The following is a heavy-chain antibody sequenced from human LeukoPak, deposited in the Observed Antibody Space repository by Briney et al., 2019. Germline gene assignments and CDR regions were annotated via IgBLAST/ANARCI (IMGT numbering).Heavy chain of an antibody. V-gene: IGHV1-18*01. Sequence: ASVKVSCKASGYTFTSYGISGVRQAPGQGLEWMGWISAYDGNTNYAQKLQGRVTMTTDTSTSTAYMELRSLRSDDTAVYYCARGLSGSGSQPPSLVYWFDPWGQGTLVTVFS. J-gene: IGHJ5*02. D-gene: IGHD3-10*01. CDR1: GYTFTSYG. CDR2: ISAYDGNT. CDR3: ARGLSGSGSQPPSLVYWFDP.